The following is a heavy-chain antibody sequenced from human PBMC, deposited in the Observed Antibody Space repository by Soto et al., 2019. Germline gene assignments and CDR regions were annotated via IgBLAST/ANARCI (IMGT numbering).Heavy chain of an antibody. CDR1: GYTFTSYG. V-gene: IGHV1-18*01. CDR2: ISAYNGNT. Sequence: ASVKVSCKASGYTFTSYGISWVRQAPGQGLEWMGWISAYNGNTNYAQKLQGRVTMTTDTSTSTAYMELRSLRSDDTAVYYCARLGSIAAAELDFDCWGQGTLVTVSS. J-gene: IGHJ4*02. CDR3: ARLGSIAAAELDFDC. D-gene: IGHD6-13*01.